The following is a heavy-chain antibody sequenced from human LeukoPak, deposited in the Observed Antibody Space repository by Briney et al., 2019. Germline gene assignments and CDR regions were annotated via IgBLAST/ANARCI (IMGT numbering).Heavy chain of an antibody. Sequence: PGGSLRLSCAASGFTFSSYAMNWVRQAPGKGLEWVSYVSGVGTTIYYADSVKGRFTISRDNAKISLYLQMTSLRAEDTAVYYCARSYDSSEFDYWGQGTLVTVSS. CDR3: ARSYDSSEFDY. D-gene: IGHD3-22*01. J-gene: IGHJ4*02. V-gene: IGHV3-48*03. CDR1: GFTFSSYA. CDR2: VSGVGTTI.